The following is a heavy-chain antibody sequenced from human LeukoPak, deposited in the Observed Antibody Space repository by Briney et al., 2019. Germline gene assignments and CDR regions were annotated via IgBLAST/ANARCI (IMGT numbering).Heavy chain of an antibody. V-gene: IGHV2-5*01. D-gene: IGHD6-13*01. CDR3: ARILTSGYSSRWSFDY. CDR1: GLSLSTSGVG. Sequence: SGPTLVNPTQTLTLTCTFSGLSLSTSGVGVGWIRQPPGKALEWLALIYWNGDKRYSPSLKSRLTITKDTSKNQVVLTMTNMDPVDTATYYCARILTSGYSSRWSFDYWGRGTLVTVSS. CDR2: IYWNGDK. J-gene: IGHJ4*02.